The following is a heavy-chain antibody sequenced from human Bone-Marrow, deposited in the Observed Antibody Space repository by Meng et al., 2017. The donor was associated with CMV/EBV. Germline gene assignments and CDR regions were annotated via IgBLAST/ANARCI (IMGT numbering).Heavy chain of an antibody. D-gene: IGHD3-16*02. CDR3: TTDVSPFDY. CDR1: GFTFSNAW. J-gene: IGHJ4*02. Sequence: GESLKISCAASGFTFSNAWLNWIRQAPGKGLEWVGRIKSKTEGGTTDYAAPVKGRFTISRDDSKNTLYLQMNSLKTEDTAVYYCTTDVSPFDYWGQGTLVTVSS. CDR2: IKSKTEGGTT. V-gene: IGHV3-15*01.